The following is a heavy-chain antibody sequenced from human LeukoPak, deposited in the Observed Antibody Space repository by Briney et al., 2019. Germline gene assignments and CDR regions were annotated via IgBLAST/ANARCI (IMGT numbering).Heavy chain of an antibody. CDR3: ARDALYGYSGYDLDY. J-gene: IGHJ4*02. CDR2: IIPILGIA. D-gene: IGHD5-12*01. Sequence: GGSLRLSCAASGGTFSSYAISWVRQAPGQGLEWMGRIIPILGIANYAQKFQGRVTITADKSTSTAYMELSSLRSEDTAVYYCARDALYGYSGYDLDYWGQGTLVTVSS. V-gene: IGHV1-69*04. CDR1: GGTFSSYA.